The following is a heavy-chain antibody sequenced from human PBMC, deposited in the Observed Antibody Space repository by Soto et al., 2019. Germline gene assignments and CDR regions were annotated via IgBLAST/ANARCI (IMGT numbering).Heavy chain of an antibody. Sequence: QVQLVQSGAEVKKPGSSVKVSCKVSGGTFSDHAISWVRQAPGQGLEWMGGIIPMFGTANYAQKFQGRITIIADESTSTAYMELSSLRSEDTAVYYCARKRGTDCGGSSCHVLDYWGRGTLVTVSS. J-gene: IGHJ4*02. V-gene: IGHV1-69*01. CDR3: ARKRGTDCGGSSCHVLDY. CDR2: IIPMFGTA. CDR1: GGTFSDHA. D-gene: IGHD2-15*01.